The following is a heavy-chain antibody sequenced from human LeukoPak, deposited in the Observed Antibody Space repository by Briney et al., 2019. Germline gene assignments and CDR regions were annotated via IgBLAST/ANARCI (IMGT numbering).Heavy chain of an antibody. CDR1: GLTFSSYN. V-gene: IGHV3-48*01. Sequence: PGGSLRLSCAASGLTFSSYNMNWVRQAPGKGPEWVAYITASDTTKYYADSVEGRFTISRDNAKKSLFLQMNSLRAEDAAVYYCAAASAFSSSWRSWGQGTVVSVSS. CDR2: ITASDTTK. D-gene: IGHD6-13*01. CDR3: AAASAFSSSWRS. J-gene: IGHJ5*02.